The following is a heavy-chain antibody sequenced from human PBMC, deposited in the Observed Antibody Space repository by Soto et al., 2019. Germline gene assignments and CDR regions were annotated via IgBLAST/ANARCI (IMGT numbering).Heavy chain of an antibody. CDR1: GGSVNSGSYY. CDR3: ARGGVRDSLNY. CDR2: IYYSGST. V-gene: IGHV4-61*01. J-gene: IGHJ4*02. Sequence: SETLSLTCTVSGGSVNSGSYYWSWIRQPPGKGLEWIGYIYYSGSTNYNPSLKSRVTISVDTSKNQFSLKLSSVTAADTAVYYCARGGVRDSLNYWGQGTLVTVSS. D-gene: IGHD2-15*01.